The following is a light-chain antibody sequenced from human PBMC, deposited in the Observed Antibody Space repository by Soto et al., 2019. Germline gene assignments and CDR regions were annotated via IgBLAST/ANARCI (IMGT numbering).Light chain of an antibody. CDR1: QTISSW. J-gene: IGKJ1*01. CDR2: KAS. V-gene: IGKV1-5*03. Sequence: DIQMTQSPSTLSGSVGDRVTITCRASQTISSWLAWYQQKPGKDPKLLIYKASTLKSGVPSRFSGSGSGTDFTLAIRSLQPEDSATYYCLQDINYPWTFGQGTKVDIK. CDR3: LQDINYPWT.